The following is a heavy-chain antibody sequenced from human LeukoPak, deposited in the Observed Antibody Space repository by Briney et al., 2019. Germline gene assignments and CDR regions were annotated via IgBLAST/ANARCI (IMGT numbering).Heavy chain of an antibody. V-gene: IGHV1-46*01. Sequence: GSVNDSCKSSGYTFTNYFLHSLGQAPAKGLEWMGVIDPSDGSTSYAEKFQGRITMTRDKTTSTVYMELSSLRSEDTAVYYCARCAYSCSPPGGDNWGQGTLVTVSS. CDR3: ARCAYSCSPPGGDN. J-gene: IGHJ4*02. CDR2: IDPSDGST. D-gene: IGHD6-6*01. CDR1: GYTFTNYF.